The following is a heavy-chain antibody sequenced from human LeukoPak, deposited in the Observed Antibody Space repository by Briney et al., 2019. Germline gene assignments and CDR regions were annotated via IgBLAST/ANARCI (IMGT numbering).Heavy chain of an antibody. CDR1: GGSISSGSYY. D-gene: IGHD3-3*01. CDR2: IYTSGST. J-gene: IGHJ5*02. Sequence: SQTLSLTCTVSGGSISSGSYYWSWIRQPAGKGLEWIGRIYTSGSTNYNPSLKSRVTISVDTSKNQFSLKLSSVTAADTAVYYCARDLPMGFWSGRAHGNWFDPWGQGTLVTVSS. CDR3: ARDLPMGFWSGRAHGNWFDP. V-gene: IGHV4-61*02.